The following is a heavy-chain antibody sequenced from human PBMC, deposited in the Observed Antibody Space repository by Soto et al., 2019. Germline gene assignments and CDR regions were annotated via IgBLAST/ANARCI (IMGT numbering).Heavy chain of an antibody. V-gene: IGHV3-9*01. Sequence: EVQLIESGGGWVQPGTSLRVSCAASGFTFHEYAMHWVRQAPGKGLEWVSGISSDGDTIAYADSVQGRFTVFRDNAKNSLYLQMNSPRAEDTALYYCTKGGYDLIYYSGMDVWGQGTTVTVSS. J-gene: IGHJ6*02. CDR3: TKGGYDLIYYSGMDV. CDR1: GFTFHEYA. CDR2: ISSDGDTI. D-gene: IGHD5-12*01.